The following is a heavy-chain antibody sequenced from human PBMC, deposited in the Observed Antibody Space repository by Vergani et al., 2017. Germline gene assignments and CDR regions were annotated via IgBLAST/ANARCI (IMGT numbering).Heavy chain of an antibody. V-gene: IGHV4-61*02. J-gene: IGHJ5*01. Sequence: QVQLQESGPGLVQPSQTLSLTCSVSGDSINSDTYHWSWIRQPAGKGLEWVGRILTGGNTNYKPSLKRRVFMSTDTSKTQFYLKLTAVTAADPAVYYCPRHDVLEGWFEPWGPGTLVTVST. CDR2: ILTGGNT. D-gene: IGHD3-16*01. CDR3: PRHDVLEGWFEP. CDR1: GDSINSDTYH.